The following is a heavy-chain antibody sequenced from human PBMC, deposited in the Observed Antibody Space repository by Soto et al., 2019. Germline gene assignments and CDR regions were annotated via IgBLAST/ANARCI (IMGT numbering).Heavy chain of an antibody. CDR1: GFTFSDYY. D-gene: IGHD6-13*01. Sequence: QVQLVESGGGLVKPGGSLRLSCAASGFTFSDYYMSWIRQAPGKGLEWVSYINSSSSYTNYADSVKGRFTISRDNAKNSLYLQMNSLRAEDTAVYYCARIITAAGGRRYFDLWGRSTLVTVSS. V-gene: IGHV3-11*05. J-gene: IGHJ2*01. CDR3: ARIITAAGGRRYFDL. CDR2: INSSSSYT.